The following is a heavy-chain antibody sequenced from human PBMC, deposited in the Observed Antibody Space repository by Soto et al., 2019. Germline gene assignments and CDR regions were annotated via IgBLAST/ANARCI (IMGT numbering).Heavy chain of an antibody. CDR2: ISSSSSTI. CDR1: GFTFSCYS. Sequence: GGSLRLSCAASGFTFSCYSMNWVRQAPGKGLEWVSYISSSSSTIYYADSVKGRFTISRDNAKNSLYLQMNSLRAEDTAVYYCARDKGSYYNPTKLNWFDPWGQGTLVTVS. CDR3: ARDKGSYYNPTKLNWFDP. D-gene: IGHD3-10*01. J-gene: IGHJ5*02. V-gene: IGHV3-48*01.